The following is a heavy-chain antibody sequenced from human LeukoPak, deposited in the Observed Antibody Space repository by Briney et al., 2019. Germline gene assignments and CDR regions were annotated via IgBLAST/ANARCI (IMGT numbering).Heavy chain of an antibody. CDR1: GFTFSSYA. V-gene: IGHV3-23*01. J-gene: IGHJ6*04. Sequence: GGSLRLSCAASGFTFSSYAMSRVRQAPGKGLEWVSGISGSGGSTYYADSVRGRFTISRDNSKNTLYLQMNSLRDEDTAVYYGAKHSGYARRERMDVWGKGATVTVSS. CDR2: ISGSGGST. CDR3: AKHSGYARRERMDV. D-gene: IGHD5-12*01.